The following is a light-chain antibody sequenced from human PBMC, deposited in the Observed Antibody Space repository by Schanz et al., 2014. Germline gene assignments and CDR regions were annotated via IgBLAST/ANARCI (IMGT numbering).Light chain of an antibody. V-gene: IGKV4-1*01. CDR2: WAS. Sequence: DIVMTQSPDSLAVSLGERATINCKSSQSVLYNSNNKNYLVWYQQKPGQPPQLLIYWASIRESGVPDRFSGSGSGTDFTLTISSLQAEDVAVYYCQQYYTTPYTFGQGTKLEIK. CDR1: QSVLYNSNNKNY. CDR3: QQYYTTPYT. J-gene: IGKJ2*01.